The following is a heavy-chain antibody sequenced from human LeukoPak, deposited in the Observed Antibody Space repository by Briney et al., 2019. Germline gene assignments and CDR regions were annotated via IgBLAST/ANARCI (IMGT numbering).Heavy chain of an antibody. CDR1: GGSISSYY. J-gene: IGHJ4*02. D-gene: IGHD3-10*01. V-gene: IGHV4-59*01. CDR3: AIERYGSGSYYKG. Sequence: SETLSLTCTVSGGSISSYYWSWIRQPPGKGLEWIGYIYYSGSTNYNPSLKSRVTISVDTSKNQFSLKLSSVTAADTAVYYCAIERYGSGSYYKGWGQGTLVTVSS. CDR2: IYYSGST.